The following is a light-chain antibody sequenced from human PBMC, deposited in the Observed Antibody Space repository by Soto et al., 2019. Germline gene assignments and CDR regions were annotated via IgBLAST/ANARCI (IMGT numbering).Light chain of an antibody. CDR1: NIGTKG. V-gene: IGLV3-21*02. CDR3: QVWDKSSDHDV. CDR2: DDS. Sequence: SYELTQSPSVSVAPGQTARITCGGNNIGTKGVHWYQQKPGQAPVLVVFDDSDRPSGIPERFSGSNSGNTATLSISRVEAGDEADYFCQVWDKSSDHDVFGSGTKLTVL. J-gene: IGLJ1*01.